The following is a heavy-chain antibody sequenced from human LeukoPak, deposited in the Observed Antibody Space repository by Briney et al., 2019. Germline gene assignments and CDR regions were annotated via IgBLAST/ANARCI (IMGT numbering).Heavy chain of an antibody. CDR2: IKQDGSEK. Sequence: GGSLRLSCAASGFTFSSYWMSWVRQAPGKGLEWVANIKQDGSEKYYVDSVKGRFTISRDNAKNSLYLQMNSLRAEDTAVYYCAKLPPYSSGWYGWDHWGQGTLVTVSS. CDR3: AKLPPYSSGWYGWDH. V-gene: IGHV3-7*01. CDR1: GFTFSSYW. J-gene: IGHJ4*02. D-gene: IGHD6-19*01.